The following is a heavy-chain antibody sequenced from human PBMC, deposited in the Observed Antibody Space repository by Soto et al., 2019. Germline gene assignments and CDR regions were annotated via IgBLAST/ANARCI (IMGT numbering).Heavy chain of an antibody. J-gene: IGHJ4*02. CDR3: ARAVLWFGEFEGRFDY. Sequence: QVQLQESGPGLVKPSQTLSLTCTVSGGSISSGDYYWSWIRQHPGKGLEWIGYIYYSGSTYYNPSLKSRVTISVDTSKNQFSLKLIAVTAADTAVYYCARAVLWFGEFEGRFDYWGQGTLVTVSS. CDR1: GGSISSGDYY. D-gene: IGHD3-10*01. CDR2: IYYSGST. V-gene: IGHV4-31*03.